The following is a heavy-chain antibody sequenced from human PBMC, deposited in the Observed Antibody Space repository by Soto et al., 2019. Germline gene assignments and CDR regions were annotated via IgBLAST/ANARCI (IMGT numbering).Heavy chain of an antibody. J-gene: IGHJ4*02. CDR1: GFTFDDYA. D-gene: IGHD7-27*01. V-gene: IGHV3-9*01. CDR3: AKDSSITGGFRGFLEY. CDR2: ISWNSGSI. Sequence: EVPLVESGGGLVQPARSLRLSCAASGFTFDDYAIHWVRQAPGQGLEWVSGISWNSGSIGYADSVKGRFTISRDNAKNSLYLQMNSLRAEDTALYYCAKDSSITGGFRGFLEYWGQGTLVTVSS.